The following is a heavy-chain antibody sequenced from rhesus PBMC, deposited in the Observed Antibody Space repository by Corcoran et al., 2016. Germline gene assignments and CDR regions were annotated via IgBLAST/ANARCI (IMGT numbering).Heavy chain of an antibody. CDR1: GYTFTSYY. CDR3: TRSSSWSLDY. D-gene: IGHD6-13*01. Sequence: QVQLVQSGGEIKQPGASVKLSCKASGYTFTSYYMHWVRQAPGQGLEWKGLIAPDNGKKGYAQNFQGRVTITTDTSTSTGYMELSSLRSEDTAVYYCTRSSSWSLDYWGQGVLVTVSS. J-gene: IGHJ4*01. CDR2: IAPDNGKK. V-gene: IGHV1-180*01.